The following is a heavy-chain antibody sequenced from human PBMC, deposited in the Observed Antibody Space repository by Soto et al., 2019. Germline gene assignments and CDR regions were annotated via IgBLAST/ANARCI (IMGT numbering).Heavy chain of an antibody. D-gene: IGHD5-18*01. CDR2: MSGSGSSE. J-gene: IGHJ6*02. V-gene: IGHV3-11*04. CDR1: GFTFSDHY. Sequence: PGGSLRLSCAASGFTFSDHYMAWIRQAPGKGLEIVAHMSGSGSSEDYGDPVKGRFSIFRGNSKNLLFLQMFFLKAEYTPVHECARAIRYGYGGHLYTEMXVLGQGTAVTVSS. CDR3: ARAIRYGYGGHLYTEMXV.